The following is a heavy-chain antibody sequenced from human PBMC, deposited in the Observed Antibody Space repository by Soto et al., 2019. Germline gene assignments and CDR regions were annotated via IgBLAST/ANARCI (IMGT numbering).Heavy chain of an antibody. J-gene: IGHJ5*02. CDR3: ARGINAINWFDP. CDR1: GGSIISYY. V-gene: IGHV4-59*01. CDR2: IYYSGST. D-gene: IGHD2-21*01. Sequence: SAPLSLTCTVSGGSIISYYWSWIRQPPGKGLEWIGYIYYSGSTNYNPSLKSRVTISVDTSKNQFSLKLSSVTAADAAVYYCARGINAINWFDPWGQGTLVTVSS.